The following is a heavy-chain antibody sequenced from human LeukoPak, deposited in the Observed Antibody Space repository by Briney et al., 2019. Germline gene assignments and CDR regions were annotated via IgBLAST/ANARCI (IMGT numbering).Heavy chain of an antibody. CDR2: INPNSGGT. CDR1: GYTFTGYY. V-gene: IGHV1-2*02. Sequence: ASVKVSCKASGYTFTGYYMHWVRQAPGQRLEWMGWINPNSGGTNYEQKFHARITMTRDTYISTAYLELSRLTSDDPAVYYCVRDKYSGVATRSRWYFDLWGRGTMVTVSS. CDR3: VRDKYSGVATRSRWYFDL. J-gene: IGHJ2*01. D-gene: IGHD2-15*01.